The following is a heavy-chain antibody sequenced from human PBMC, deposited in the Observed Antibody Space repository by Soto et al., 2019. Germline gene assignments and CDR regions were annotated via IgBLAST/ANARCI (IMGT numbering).Heavy chain of an antibody. CDR2: IYWDDDK. D-gene: IGHD4-17*01. Sequence: QITLKESGPTLVKPTQTLTLTCTFSGFSLSTRGVGVGWIRQPPGQALEWLALIYWDDDKRYSPSLKSRLTITKDTAQNQLVLTMTTMAVDTATYFCAHYDYGGLVYWGQGALVTVSS. CDR3: AHYDYGGLVY. J-gene: IGHJ4*02. CDR1: GFSLSTRGVG. V-gene: IGHV2-5*02.